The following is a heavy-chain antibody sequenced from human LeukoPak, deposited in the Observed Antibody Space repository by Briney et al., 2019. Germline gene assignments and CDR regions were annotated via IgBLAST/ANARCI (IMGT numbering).Heavy chain of an antibody. CDR2: ISYDGSNK. D-gene: IGHD2/OR15-2a*01. CDR3: ASFPQNSKGDNWFDP. J-gene: IGHJ5*02. V-gene: IGHV3-30-3*01. Sequence: GGSLRLSCAASGFTFSSYAMHWVRQAPGKGLEWVAVISYDGSNKYYADSVKGRFTISRDNAKNSLYLQMNSLRAEDTAVYYCASFPQNSKGDNWFDPWGQGTLVTVSS. CDR1: GFTFSSYA.